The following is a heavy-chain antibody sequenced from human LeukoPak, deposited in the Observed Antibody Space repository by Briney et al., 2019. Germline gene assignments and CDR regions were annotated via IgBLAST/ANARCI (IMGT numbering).Heavy chain of an antibody. CDR2: IKQDGSEK. J-gene: IGHJ4*02. D-gene: IGHD6-13*01. V-gene: IGHV3-7*01. CDR1: GFTVSSNY. CDR3: ARGFSSSWSNYFDY. Sequence: GGSLRLSCAASGFTVSSNYMSWVRQAPGKGLEWVANIKQDGSEKYYVDSVKGRFTISRDNAKNSLYLQMNSLRAEDTAVYYCARGFSSSWSNYFDYWGQGTLVTVSS.